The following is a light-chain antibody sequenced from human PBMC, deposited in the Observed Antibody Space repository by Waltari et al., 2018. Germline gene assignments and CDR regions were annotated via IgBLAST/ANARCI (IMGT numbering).Light chain of an antibody. CDR3: SSYTTNTRV. CDR2: DVS. Sequence: HSALTQPASVSGSPGQPIPLSCPGPSGALLIGNPVSWYQQYPGKAPKLIIYDVSSRPSGVSDRFSGSTSGNTASLTISGLQVEDEADYYCSSYTTNTRVFGGGTKLTVL. CDR1: SGALLIGNP. J-gene: IGLJ3*02. V-gene: IGLV2-14*03.